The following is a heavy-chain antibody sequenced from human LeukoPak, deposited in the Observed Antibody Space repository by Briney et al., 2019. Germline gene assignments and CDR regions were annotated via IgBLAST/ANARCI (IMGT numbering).Heavy chain of an antibody. Sequence: GGSLRLSCAASGFTFSTYGMHWVRQAPGKGLEWVAFIRNDGSNKYYADSVKGRFTISRDNSKNTLYLQMNSLRAEDTAVYYCARGRSLYYDFWSGYRFDYWGQGTLVTVSS. CDR3: ARGRSLYYDFWSGYRFDY. J-gene: IGHJ4*02. CDR2: IRNDGSNK. D-gene: IGHD3-3*01. V-gene: IGHV3-30*02. CDR1: GFTFSTYG.